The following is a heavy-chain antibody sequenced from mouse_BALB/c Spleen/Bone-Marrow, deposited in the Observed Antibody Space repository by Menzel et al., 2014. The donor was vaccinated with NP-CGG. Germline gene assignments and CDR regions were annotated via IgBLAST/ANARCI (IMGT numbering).Heavy chain of an antibody. V-gene: IGHV1-18*01. J-gene: IGHJ2*01. D-gene: IGHD1-1*01. CDR1: GYSFTGYT. CDR3: ARLDYYGSSSYFDY. Sequence: VQLKESGPELVKPGASMEISCKASGYSFTGYTMNWVKQSHGKNLEWIGLINPYNGGTSYNQKFKGKATLTVDKSSSTAYMELLSLTSEDSAVYYCARLDYYGSSSYFDYWGRGTTLTVSS. CDR2: INPYNGGT.